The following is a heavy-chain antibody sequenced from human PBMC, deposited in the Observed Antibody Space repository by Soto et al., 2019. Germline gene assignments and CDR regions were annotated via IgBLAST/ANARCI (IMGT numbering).Heavy chain of an antibody. CDR3: ARWPQLEPRFDY. V-gene: IGHV4-31*03. Sequence: QVQLQESGPGLVKTSQTLSLTCTVSGGSISSGGYYWSWIRQHPGKGLEWIGYIYYSGSTYYNPSLKSRVTISVDTSKNHFSLKLSSVPAADTAVYYCARWPQLEPRFDYWGQGTLVTVSS. J-gene: IGHJ4*02. CDR1: GGSISSGGYY. CDR2: IYYSGST. D-gene: IGHD1-1*01.